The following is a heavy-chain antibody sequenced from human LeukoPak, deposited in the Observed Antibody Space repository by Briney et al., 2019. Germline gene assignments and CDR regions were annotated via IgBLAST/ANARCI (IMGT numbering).Heavy chain of an antibody. J-gene: IGHJ4*02. CDR1: GFTFSSYS. CDR3: AREVPGELVPDY. D-gene: IGHD2-2*01. Sequence: PGGSLRLSCAASGFTFSSYSMNWVRQAPGKGLEWVSYISSGSSTIYYADSVKGRFTISRDNAKNSLYLQMNSLRDEDTAVYYCAREVPGELVPDYWGQGTLVAVSS. V-gene: IGHV3-48*02. CDR2: ISSGSSTI.